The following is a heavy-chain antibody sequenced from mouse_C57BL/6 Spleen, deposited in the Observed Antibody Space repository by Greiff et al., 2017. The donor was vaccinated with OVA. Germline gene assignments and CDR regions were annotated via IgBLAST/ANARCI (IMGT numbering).Heavy chain of an antibody. D-gene: IGHD3-2*02. CDR1: GYTFTSYW. CDR3: ARGDSSGYPYAMDY. CDR2: IDPSDSET. V-gene: IGHV1-52*01. J-gene: IGHJ4*01. Sequence: VQLQQPGAELVRPGSSVKLSCKASGYTFTSYWMHWVKQRPIQGLEWIGNIDPSDSETHYNQKFKDKATLTVDKSSSTAYMQLSSLTSEDSAVYYCARGDSSGYPYAMDYWGQGTSVTVSS.